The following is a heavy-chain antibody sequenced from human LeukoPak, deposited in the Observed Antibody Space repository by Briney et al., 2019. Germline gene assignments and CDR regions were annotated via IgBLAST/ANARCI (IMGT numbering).Heavy chain of an antibody. J-gene: IGHJ3*02. CDR2: INKDATIT. V-gene: IGHV3-74*01. Sequence: GGSLRLSCAASAFSMNDFWMHWVRQGPGKGLEWVSRINKDATITTYADSVKGRFTVSRDNVKNMVYLDMNGLRGDDTAVYYCARSGIGRGFDIWGRGATVTVSS. CDR3: ARSGIGRGFDI. D-gene: IGHD2/OR15-2a*01. CDR1: AFSMNDFW.